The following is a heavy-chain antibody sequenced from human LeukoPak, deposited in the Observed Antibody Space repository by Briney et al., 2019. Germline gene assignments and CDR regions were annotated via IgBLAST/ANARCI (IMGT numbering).Heavy chain of an antibody. V-gene: IGHV3-7*01. Sequence: TGGSLRLSCAASGFTFSSYWMSWVRQAPGKGLEWVANIKQDGSEKYYVDSVKGRFTISRDNAKNSLYLQMNSLRAEDTAVYYCARSVAGDSSGYYMGYWGQGTLVTVSS. CDR1: GFTFSSYW. CDR3: ARSVAGDSSGYYMGY. J-gene: IGHJ4*02. CDR2: IKQDGSEK. D-gene: IGHD3-22*01.